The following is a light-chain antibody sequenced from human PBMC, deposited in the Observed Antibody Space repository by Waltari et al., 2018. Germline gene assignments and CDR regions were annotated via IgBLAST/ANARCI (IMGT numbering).Light chain of an antibody. Sequence: EVVMTQSPATLPVSPGERATLSCRASQSIYDTLSWYQHKPGQAPRLLIYRASTRATGIPARFSGRGSGTEFTLTISSLQSEDSAVYYCQQYNRWPPFTFGQGTRLEIK. CDR2: RAS. V-gene: IGKV3-15*01. CDR3: QQYNRWPPFT. CDR1: QSIYDT. J-gene: IGKJ5*01.